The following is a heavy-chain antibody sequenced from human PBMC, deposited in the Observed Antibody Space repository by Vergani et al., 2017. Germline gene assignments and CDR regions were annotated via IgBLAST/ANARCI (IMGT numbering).Heavy chain of an antibody. CDR1: GYTFTSYG. V-gene: IGHV1-18*01. D-gene: IGHD3-3*01. CDR3: ARGGLDDFWSGYYYPYFDY. CDR2: ISAYNGNT. J-gene: IGHJ4*02. Sequence: QVQLVQSGAEVKKPGASVKVSCKASGYTFTSYGISWVRQAPGQGLEWMGWISAYNGNTNYAQKLQGRVTMTTETSTSTAYMELRSLRSDDTAVYYCARGGLDDFWSGYYYPYFDYWGQGTLVTVSS.